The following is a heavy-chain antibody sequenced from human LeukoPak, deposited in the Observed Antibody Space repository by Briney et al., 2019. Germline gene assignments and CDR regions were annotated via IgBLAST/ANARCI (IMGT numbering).Heavy chain of an antibody. CDR2: IYHTGST. V-gene: IGHV4-59*01. Sequence: SETLSLTCTVSGASITSYYWGWIRQPPGKGLEWIGYIYHTGSTNYNPSLKGRVTMSVDTSKNQFSLRLTSVTAADTAVYYCARDRWLDFWGQGTLVSISS. CDR1: GASITSYY. CDR3: ARDRWLDF. J-gene: IGHJ5*01.